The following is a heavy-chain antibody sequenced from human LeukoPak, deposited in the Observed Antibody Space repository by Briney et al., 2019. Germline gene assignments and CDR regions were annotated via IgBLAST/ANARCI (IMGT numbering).Heavy chain of an antibody. D-gene: IGHD2-15*01. CDR3: ATGGGSRGY. CDR2: FDLEDGET. Sequence: XVXQAPGKXLEWMGGFDLEDGETIYAQKFQGRVTMTEDTSTDTAYMELSSLRSEDTAVYYCATGGGSRGYWGQGTLVTVSS. V-gene: IGHV1-24*01. J-gene: IGHJ4*02.